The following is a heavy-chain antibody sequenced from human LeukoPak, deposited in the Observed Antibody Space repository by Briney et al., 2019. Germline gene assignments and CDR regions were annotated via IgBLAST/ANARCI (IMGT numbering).Heavy chain of an antibody. V-gene: IGHV4-61*02. CDR1: GGSISSGSYY. Sequence: SETLSLTCTVSGGSISSGSYYWSWIRQPAGKGLEWIGRIYTSGSTNYNPSLKSRVTISVDTSKNQFSLKLSSVTAADTAVYYCARGHGSGSYLSPAESEDWFDPWGQGTLVTVSS. CDR3: ARGHGSGSYLSPAESEDWFDP. CDR2: IYTSGST. J-gene: IGHJ5*02. D-gene: IGHD3-10*01.